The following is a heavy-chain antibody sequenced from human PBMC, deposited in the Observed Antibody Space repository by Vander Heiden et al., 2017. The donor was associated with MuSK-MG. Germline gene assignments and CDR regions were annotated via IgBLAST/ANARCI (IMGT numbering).Heavy chain of an antibody. CDR3: ATAPGGYCSSTSCLYAFDI. D-gene: IGHD2-2*01. V-gene: IGHV1-24*01. J-gene: IGHJ3*02. Sequence: QVQLVQSGAEVKTPGASVKVSCKVSGYTLTELSMHWVRQAPGKGLEWMGGFDPEDGETIYAQKFQGRVTMTEDTSTDTAYMELSSLRSEDTAVYYCATAPGGYCSSTSCLYAFDIWGQGTMVTVSS. CDR1: GYTLTELS. CDR2: FDPEDGET.